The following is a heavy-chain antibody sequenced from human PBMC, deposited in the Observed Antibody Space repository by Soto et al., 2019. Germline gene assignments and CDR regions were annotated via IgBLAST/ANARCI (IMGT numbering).Heavy chain of an antibody. CDR1: GFTFTTYG. J-gene: IGHJ4*02. CDR3: AKERTYSVASGFDY. Sequence: QVQLVDSGGGVVQPGRSLRLSCAASGFTFTTYGMHWVRRAPGKGLEWVAVISYDGSHAYYADSVKGRFTISRDNSKNTLYRQITSLRAEDTAVYYCAKERTYSVASGFDYWGRGTLVTVSS. V-gene: IGHV3-30*18. CDR2: ISYDGSHA. D-gene: IGHD1-26*01.